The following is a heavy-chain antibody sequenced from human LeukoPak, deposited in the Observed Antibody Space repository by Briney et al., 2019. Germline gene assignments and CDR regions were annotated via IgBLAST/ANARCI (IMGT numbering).Heavy chain of an antibody. CDR3: AKVYQPSYYDILTGYFEY. V-gene: IGHV3-23*01. CDR1: GFTFSSYA. D-gene: IGHD3-9*01. Sequence: GGSLRLSCAASGFTFSSYAMSWVRQAPGKGLEWVSAISGSGGSTYYADSVKGRFTISRDNSKNTLYLQMNSLRAEDTAVYYCAKVYQPSYYDILTGYFEYWGQGTLVTVSS. CDR2: ISGSGGST. J-gene: IGHJ4*02.